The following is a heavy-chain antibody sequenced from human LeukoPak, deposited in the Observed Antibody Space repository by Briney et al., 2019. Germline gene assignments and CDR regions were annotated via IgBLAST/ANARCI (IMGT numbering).Heavy chain of an antibody. CDR1: GFTFSDYW. J-gene: IGHJ6*03. CDR3: ARVESEIVVVVAATQYYYMDV. V-gene: IGHV3-7*01. Sequence: GGSLRLSCAASGFTFSDYWLGWVRQAPGKGLEWVANIKQDGTEKYYVASVKGRFTISRDNAKNSLYLQMNSLRAEDTAVYYCARVESEIVVVVAATQYYYMDVWGKGTTVTVSS. CDR2: IKQDGTEK. D-gene: IGHD2-15*01.